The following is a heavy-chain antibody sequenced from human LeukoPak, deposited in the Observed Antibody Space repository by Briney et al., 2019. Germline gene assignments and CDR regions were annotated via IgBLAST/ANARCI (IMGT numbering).Heavy chain of an antibody. CDR3: ARDLSSSYYYVFDY. Sequence: ASVKVSCKASGGTFSSYAISWVRQAPGQGLEWMGWISAYNGNTIYAQMLQGRVTMTTDTSTSTAYMELRSLRSDDTAVYYCARDLSSSYYYVFDYWGQGTLVTVSS. D-gene: IGHD3-22*01. CDR1: GGTFSSYA. V-gene: IGHV1-18*01. CDR2: ISAYNGNT. J-gene: IGHJ4*02.